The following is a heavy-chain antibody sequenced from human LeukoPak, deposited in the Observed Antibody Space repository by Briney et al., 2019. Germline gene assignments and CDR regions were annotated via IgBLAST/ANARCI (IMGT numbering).Heavy chain of an antibody. CDR1: GFTHSSHF. J-gene: IGHJ4*02. CDR3: ARDSEFKGIDY. D-gene: IGHD3-10*01. V-gene: IGHV3-53*01. Sequence: PGESLRLSCAVWGFTHSSHFMSDPRDPTGKGREWVSVSNSSGSTYYANSVKSRFTISRDNSKNTLYLEMNSLRAEDTAVYYCARDSEFKGIDYWGQGTLVTVSS. CDR2: SNSSGST.